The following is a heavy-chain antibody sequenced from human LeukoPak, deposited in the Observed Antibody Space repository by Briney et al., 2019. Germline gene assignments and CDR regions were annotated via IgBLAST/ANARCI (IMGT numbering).Heavy chain of an antibody. D-gene: IGHD3-22*01. CDR3: AIDYYDSSGLWY. Sequence: PSQTLSLTCAVSGGSISSGGYSWSWIRQPPGKGLEWIGYIYHSGSTNYNPSLKSRVTISVDTSKNQFSLKLSSVTAADTAVYYCAIDYYDSSGLWYWGQGTLVTVSS. J-gene: IGHJ4*02. V-gene: IGHV4-30-2*01. CDR1: GGSISSGGYS. CDR2: IYHSGST.